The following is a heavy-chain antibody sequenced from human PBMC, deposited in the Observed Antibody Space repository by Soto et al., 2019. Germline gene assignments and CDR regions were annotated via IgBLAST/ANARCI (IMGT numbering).Heavy chain of an antibody. V-gene: IGHV2-26*01. D-gene: IGHD3-10*01. CDR1: VFSLSNARMS. CDR3: ARIRGWGWLGPNDY. J-gene: IGHJ4*02. CDR2: IFSNDAK. Sequence: QVTLKESGPVLVQPTETLTLTCTVSVFSLSNARMSVSWIRQPPGKALEWLAHIFSNDAKSYSASLKSRLTISKDTSKSQVVLTMTNMDPVDTATYYCARIRGWGWLGPNDYWGQGTLVTVSS.